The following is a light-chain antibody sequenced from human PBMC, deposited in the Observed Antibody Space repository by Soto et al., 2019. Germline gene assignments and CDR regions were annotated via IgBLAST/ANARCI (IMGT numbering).Light chain of an antibody. V-gene: IGKV3-15*01. CDR2: DAS. J-gene: IGKJ2*02. Sequence: EIVMTQSPATLSVSPGERVTLSCRASQSVSIHLAWYQQKPGQAPRLLISDASTRATGIPARFSGSGSGTEFSLTISSLQFEDFAVYYCQQYNYWPRTFGQGTTLEIK. CDR3: QQYNYWPRT. CDR1: QSVSIH.